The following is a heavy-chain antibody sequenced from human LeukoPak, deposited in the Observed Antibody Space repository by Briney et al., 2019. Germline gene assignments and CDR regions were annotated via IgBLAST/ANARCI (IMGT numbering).Heavy chain of an antibody. J-gene: IGHJ3*01. CDR1: GYSFTSYL. CDR2: IYPGDSDT. D-gene: IGHD1-26*01. V-gene: IGHV5-51*01. CDR3: ARQWEPHAFDF. Sequence: GESLKTSGKGSGYSFTSYLFSWVRQMPEKGLEWRVIIYPGDSDTRYRPALQGQVTISADKSISTAYLQWSSLKASDTAMYYCARQWEPHAFDFWGQGTMVTVSS.